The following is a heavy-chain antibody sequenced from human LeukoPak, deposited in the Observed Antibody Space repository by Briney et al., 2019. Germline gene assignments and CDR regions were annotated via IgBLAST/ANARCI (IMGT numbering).Heavy chain of an antibody. V-gene: IGHV4-59*01. CDR3: ARVKTRVEIDY. J-gene: IGHJ4*02. Sequence: PSETLSLTCTVSGGSISSYYWSWIRQPPGKGLEWIGYIYYSGSTNYNPSLKSRVTISVDTSNNQFSLKLSSVTSADTAVYYCARVKTRVEIDYWGQGTLVTVSS. CDR1: GGSISSYY. D-gene: IGHD5-24*01. CDR2: IYYSGST.